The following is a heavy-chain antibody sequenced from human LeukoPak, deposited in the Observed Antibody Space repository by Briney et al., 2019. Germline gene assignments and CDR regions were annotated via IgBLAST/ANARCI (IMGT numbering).Heavy chain of an antibody. CDR2: IYDSRST. D-gene: IGHD2-2*01. CDR1: GGSVSSGTYY. V-gene: IGHV4-61*01. Sequence: SESLSLTCTVSGGSVSSGTYYWSWIRQPPGKGLEWIGYIYDSRSTTYKPSLKSRVTISVDTSKNHFSLNTSTATAADMSVCYCARRYCSSNSCYYLCGHCYSYMDVWGKGTAVTVSS. J-gene: IGHJ6*03. CDR3: ARRYCSSNSCYYLCGHCYSYMDV.